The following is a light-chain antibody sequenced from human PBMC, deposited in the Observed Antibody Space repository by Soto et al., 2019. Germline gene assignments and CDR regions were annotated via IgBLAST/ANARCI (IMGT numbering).Light chain of an antibody. CDR1: QSVSSGY. V-gene: IGKV3-15*01. CDR3: QQYNNWLQT. CDR2: RTS. J-gene: IGKJ1*01. Sequence: IVLTQSPGPLSLSPGEIATLSSSDSQSVSSGYLAWYQQKPGQAPRLLMFRTSSRATGFPARFSGSGSGTEFTLTINSLQSEDVAVYYCQQYNNWLQTFGEGTKVDIK.